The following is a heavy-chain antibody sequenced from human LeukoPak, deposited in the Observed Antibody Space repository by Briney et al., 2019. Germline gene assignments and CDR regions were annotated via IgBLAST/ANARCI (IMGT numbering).Heavy chain of an antibody. V-gene: IGHV1-18*01. D-gene: IGHD3-3*01. CDR1: GYTFTSYG. CDR3: ARGANVPQIFWSGYIAENYYYYGMDV. CDR2: ISAYNGNT. Sequence: ASVKVSCKASGYTFTSYGISWVRQAPGQGLEWMGWISAYNGNTNYAQKLQGRVTMTTDTSTSTAYMELRGLRSDDTAVYYCARGANVPQIFWSGYIAENYYYYGMDVWGQGTTVTVSS. J-gene: IGHJ6*02.